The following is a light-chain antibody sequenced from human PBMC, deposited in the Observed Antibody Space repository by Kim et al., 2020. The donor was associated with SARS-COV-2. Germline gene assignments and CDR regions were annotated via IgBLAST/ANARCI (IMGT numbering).Light chain of an antibody. V-gene: IGKV1-39*01. J-gene: IGKJ4*01. CDR2: AAS. CDR1: QSISTN. CDR3: QQSNSTPLT. Sequence: SASVGDRVTIPSRASQSISTNLNWYQQKSGKAPKLLIYAASSLQGGVPSRFSGSGSGTDFTLTISSLQPEDSATYYCQQSNSTPLTFGGGTRVEI.